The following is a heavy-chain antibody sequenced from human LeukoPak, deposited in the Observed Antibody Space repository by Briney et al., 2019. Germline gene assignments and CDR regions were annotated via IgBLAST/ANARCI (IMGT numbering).Heavy chain of an antibody. D-gene: IGHD6-13*01. J-gene: IGHJ4*02. Sequence: SETLSLTCAVYGGSFSGYYWSWIRQPPGKGLEWIGEINHSGSTNYNPSLKSRVTISVDTSKNQFSLKLSSVAAADTAVYYCARVETGYSSSLGYWGQGTLVTVSS. CDR1: GGSFSGYY. CDR2: INHSGST. V-gene: IGHV4-34*01. CDR3: ARVETGYSSSLGY.